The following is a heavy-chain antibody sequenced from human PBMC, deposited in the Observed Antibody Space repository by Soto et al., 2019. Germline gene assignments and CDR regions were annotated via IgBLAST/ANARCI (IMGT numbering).Heavy chain of an antibody. V-gene: IGHV1-46*01. CDR3: ARVGRAGTTRYYFDY. CDR2: INPSGGST. CDR1: GYTFTSYY. D-gene: IGHD1-1*01. Sequence: ASVKVSCKASGYTFTSYYMHWVRQAPGQGLEWMGIINPSGGSTSYAQNFQGRVTMTRDTSTSTVYMELSSLRSEDTAVYYCARVGRAGTTRYYFDYWGQGTLVTVSS. J-gene: IGHJ4*02.